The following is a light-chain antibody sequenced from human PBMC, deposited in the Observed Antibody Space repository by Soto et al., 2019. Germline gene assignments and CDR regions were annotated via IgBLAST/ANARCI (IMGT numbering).Light chain of an antibody. CDR1: SSDVTYYNY. J-gene: IGLJ2*01. CDR3: TSYTTSSAV. V-gene: IGLV2-14*03. CDR2: DVS. Sequence: QSALTQPASVSGSPGQSITISCTGTSSDVTYYNYVSWYQHHPGKAPKLIIYDVSNRPSGVSYRFSGSKSGNTASLTISGLQAEDEADYYCTSYTTSSAVFGGGTKLTVL.